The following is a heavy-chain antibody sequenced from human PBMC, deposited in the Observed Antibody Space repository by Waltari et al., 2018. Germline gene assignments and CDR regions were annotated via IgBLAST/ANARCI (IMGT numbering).Heavy chain of an antibody. CDR2: ISGSGGST. CDR3: ANTPLGEWGYFDY. V-gene: IGHV3-23*01. D-gene: IGHD3-16*01. CDR1: GFTFSSYA. Sequence: EVQLLESGGGLVQPGGSLRLSCAASGFTFSSYAMRWVRQAPGKGLEWVAAISGSGGSTYYADSVKGRFTISRDNSKNTLYLQMNSLRAEDTAVYYCANTPLGEWGYFDYWGQGTLVTVSS. J-gene: IGHJ4*02.